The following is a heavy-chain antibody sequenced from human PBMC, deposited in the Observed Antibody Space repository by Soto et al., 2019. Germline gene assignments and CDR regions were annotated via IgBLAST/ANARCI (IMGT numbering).Heavy chain of an antibody. V-gene: IGHV4-59*01. CDR1: GGSISSYY. Sequence: PSETLSLTCTVSGGSISSYYWSWIRQPPGKGLEWIGYIYYSGSTNYNPSLKSRVTISVDTSKNQFSLKLSSVTAADTAVYYCAREGYGGGYYYYYGMGVWGQGTTVTVSS. D-gene: IGHD5-12*01. CDR3: AREGYGGGYYYYYGMGV. J-gene: IGHJ6*02. CDR2: IYYSGST.